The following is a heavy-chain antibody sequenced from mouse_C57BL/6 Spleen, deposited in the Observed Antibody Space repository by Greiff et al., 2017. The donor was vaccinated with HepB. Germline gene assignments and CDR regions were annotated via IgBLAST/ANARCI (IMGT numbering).Heavy chain of an antibody. Sequence: EVQLQQSGAELVRPGASVKLSCTASGFNIKDDYMHWVKQRPEQGLEWIGWIDPENGDTEYASKFQGKATITADPSSNTAYLQLSSLTSEDTAVYYWTTPPYYYGSSYDYWYFDVWGTGTTVTVSS. V-gene: IGHV14-4*01. CDR3: TTPPYYYGSSYDYWYFDV. J-gene: IGHJ1*03. CDR2: IDPENGDT. CDR1: GFNIKDDY. D-gene: IGHD1-1*01.